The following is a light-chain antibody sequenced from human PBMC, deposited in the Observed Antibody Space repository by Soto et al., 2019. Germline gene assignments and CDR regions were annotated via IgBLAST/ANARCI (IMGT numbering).Light chain of an antibody. CDR3: SSYTSNSTLVV. V-gene: IGLV2-14*03. Sequence: QSVLTQPASVSGSPGQSITISCTGSSSDVGGYNYVSWYQQHPGKAPKVMIYGVSNRPSGVSNRFSGSKSGNTASLTISGLQAEDDADYYCSSYTSNSTLVVFGGGTKLTVL. CDR1: SSDVGGYNY. CDR2: GVS. J-gene: IGLJ2*01.